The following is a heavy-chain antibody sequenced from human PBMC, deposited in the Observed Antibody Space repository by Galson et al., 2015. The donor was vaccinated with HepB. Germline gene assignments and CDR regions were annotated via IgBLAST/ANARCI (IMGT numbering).Heavy chain of an antibody. CDR2: IYHSGST. D-gene: IGHD2-8*01. Sequence: TLSLTCAVSGGPISSGGYSWSWIRQPPGKGLEWIGYIYHSGSTYYNPSLKSRVTISVDRSKNQFSLKLSSVTAADTAVYYCARDNDYVDYWGQGTLVTVSS. J-gene: IGHJ4*02. V-gene: IGHV4-30-2*01. CDR1: GGPISSGGYS. CDR3: ARDNDYVDY.